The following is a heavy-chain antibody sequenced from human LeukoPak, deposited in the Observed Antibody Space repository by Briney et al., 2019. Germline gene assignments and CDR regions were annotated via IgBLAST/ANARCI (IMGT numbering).Heavy chain of an antibody. CDR3: ARGPTAMAPAPALYFDY. Sequence: SVKVSCKASGGTFSSYAISWVRQAPGQGLEWMGGIIPIFGTANYAQKFQGRVTITTDESTSTAYMELSSLRSEDTAVYYCARGPTAMAPAPALYFDYWGQGTLVTVSS. D-gene: IGHD5-18*01. CDR2: IIPIFGTA. V-gene: IGHV1-69*05. J-gene: IGHJ4*02. CDR1: GGTFSSYA.